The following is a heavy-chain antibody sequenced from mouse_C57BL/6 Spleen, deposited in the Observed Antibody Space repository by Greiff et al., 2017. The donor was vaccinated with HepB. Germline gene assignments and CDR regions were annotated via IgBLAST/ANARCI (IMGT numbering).Heavy chain of an antibody. CDR3: ARYDSDDYFDY. J-gene: IGHJ2*01. V-gene: IGHV1-4*01. CDR1: GYTFTSYT. D-gene: IGHD2-4*01. CDR2: INPSSGYT. Sequence: VQLQESGAELARPGASVKMSCKASGYTFTSYTMHWVKQRPGKGLEWIGYINPSSGYTKYNQKFKDKATLTADKSSSTAYMQLSSLTSEDSAVYYCARYDSDDYFDYWGQGTTLTVSS.